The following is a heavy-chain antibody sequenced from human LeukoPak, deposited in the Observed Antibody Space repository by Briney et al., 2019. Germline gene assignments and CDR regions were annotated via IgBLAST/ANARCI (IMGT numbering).Heavy chain of an antibody. J-gene: IGHJ3*02. D-gene: IGHD3-10*01. CDR3: ARHYGLWFGDQCAFDI. CDR2: IYHSGST. CDR1: GYSISSGYY. V-gene: IGHV4-38-2*01. Sequence: SETLSLTCAVSGYSISSGYYWGWIRQPPGKGLEWIGSIYHSGSTYYNPSLKSRVTISVDTSKNQFSLKLISVTAADTAVYYCARHYGLWFGDQCAFDIWGQGTMVTVSS.